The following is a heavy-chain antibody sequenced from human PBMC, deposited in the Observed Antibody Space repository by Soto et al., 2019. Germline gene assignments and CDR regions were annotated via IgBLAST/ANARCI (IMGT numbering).Heavy chain of an antibody. CDR3: ASDLRYYYDSSGLVMDG. CDR2: INAGNGNT. Sequence: ASVNVSCKASGYTFTSYAMHWVRQAPGQRLEWMGWINAGNGNTKYSQKFQGRVTITRDTSASTAYMELSSLRSEDTAVYYCASDLRYYYDSSGLVMDGWDQGTTVTVSS. J-gene: IGHJ6*02. V-gene: IGHV1-3*01. CDR1: GYTFTSYA. D-gene: IGHD3-22*01.